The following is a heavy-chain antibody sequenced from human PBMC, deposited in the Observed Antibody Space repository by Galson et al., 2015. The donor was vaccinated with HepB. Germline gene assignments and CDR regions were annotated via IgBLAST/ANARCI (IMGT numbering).Heavy chain of an antibody. J-gene: IGHJ6*03. CDR3: ARAGTNYEPSYYYMDV. CDR2: INPNGGST. D-gene: IGHD1-1*01. V-gene: IGHV1-46*01. CDR1: GYTFTSYY. Sequence: SVKVSCKASGYTFTSYYIHWVRQAPGQGLEWMGIINPNGGSTTYAQKFQGRATMTRDTSTSTVYMDLSSLRSEVTAVYYSARAGTNYEPSYYYMDVWGKGTTVTVSS.